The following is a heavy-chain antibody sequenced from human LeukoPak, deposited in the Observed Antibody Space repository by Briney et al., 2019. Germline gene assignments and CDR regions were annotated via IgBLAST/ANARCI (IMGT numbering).Heavy chain of an antibody. V-gene: IGHV4-31*03. CDR3: AGVAGYDILTGYYNYYYYYGMDV. D-gene: IGHD3-9*01. J-gene: IGHJ6*02. CDR2: IYYSGST. CDR1: GGSISSGGYY. Sequence: SQTLSLTCTVSGGSISSGGYYWSWIRQHPGTGLEWIGYIYYSGSTYYNPSLKSRVTISVDTSKNQFSLKLSSVTAADTAVYYCAGVAGYDILTGYYNYYYYYGMDVWGQGTTVTVSS.